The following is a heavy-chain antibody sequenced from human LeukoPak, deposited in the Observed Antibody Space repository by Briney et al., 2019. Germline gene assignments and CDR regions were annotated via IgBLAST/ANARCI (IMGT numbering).Heavy chain of an antibody. V-gene: IGHV3-53*01. D-gene: IGHD3-3*01. J-gene: IGHJ2*01. CDR1: GFTVSSNY. Sequence: GGSLRLSCAASGFTVSSNYMSWVRQAPGKGLEWVSVIYSDGSTFYADSVKGRFTISRDNSKNTLYLQMNSLRAEDTAVYHCARYDFILISYFDLWGRGTLVTVSS. CDR3: ARYDFILISYFDL. CDR2: IYSDGST.